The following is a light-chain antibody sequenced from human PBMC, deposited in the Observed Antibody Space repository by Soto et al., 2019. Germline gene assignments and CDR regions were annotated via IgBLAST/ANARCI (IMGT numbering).Light chain of an antibody. CDR3: SSYTKSTTLDV. CDR1: SSDVGLYDY. V-gene: IGLV2-14*01. CDR2: AVS. J-gene: IGLJ1*01. Sequence: QSALTQPASVSGSPGQSITISCTGTSSDVGLYDYVSWYQQHPGKAPQLMIYAVSNRPSGVSNRFSASKSGNTASLFISGIQAEDDADYYCSSYTKSTTLDVFGTGTKVTVL.